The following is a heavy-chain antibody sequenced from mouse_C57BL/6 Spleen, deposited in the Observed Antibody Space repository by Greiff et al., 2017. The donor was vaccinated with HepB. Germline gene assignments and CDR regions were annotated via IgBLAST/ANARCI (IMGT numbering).Heavy chain of an antibody. Sequence: EVKLMESGEGLVKPGGSLKLSCAASGFTFSSYAMSWVRQTPEKRLEWVAYISSGGDYIYYADTVKGRFTISRDNARNTLYLQMSSLKSEDTAMYYCTRDPTGRWYFDVWGTGTTVTVSS. D-gene: IGHD4-1*02. V-gene: IGHV5-9-1*02. CDR2: ISSGGDYI. CDR1: GFTFSSYA. CDR3: TRDPTGRWYFDV. J-gene: IGHJ1*03.